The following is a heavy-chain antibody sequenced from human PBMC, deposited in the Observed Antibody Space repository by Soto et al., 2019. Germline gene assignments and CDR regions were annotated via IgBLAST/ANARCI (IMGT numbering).Heavy chain of an antibody. CDR2: IYHSGST. CDR1: GGSITTSY. J-gene: IGHJ4*02. D-gene: IGHD3-16*01. V-gene: IGHV4-59*01. CDR3: ARGALGGAFDY. Sequence: PSETLSFTCTVSGGSITTSYWSWIRQPPGKGLEWIGYIYHSGSTNYNPSLNSRVTISIDTYKNQFSLRLSSVTAADAAVYYCARGALGGAFDYWGQGALVTVSS.